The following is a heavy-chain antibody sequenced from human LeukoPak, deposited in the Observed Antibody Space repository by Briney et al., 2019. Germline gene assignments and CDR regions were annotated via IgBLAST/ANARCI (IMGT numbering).Heavy chain of an antibody. Sequence: PGGSLRLSCAASGFTFSSYWMSWVRQPQGKGLGWVANVNKVGSEKYYVSSVKGRFTISRDNAKNSQHLQMNSRRAEDTAVYYCARSDYGEYDFDYWGEGTLVTVSS. CDR3: ARSDYGEYDFDY. CDR1: GFTFSSYW. J-gene: IGHJ4*02. CDR2: VNKVGSEK. V-gene: IGHV3-7*03. D-gene: IGHD4-17*01.